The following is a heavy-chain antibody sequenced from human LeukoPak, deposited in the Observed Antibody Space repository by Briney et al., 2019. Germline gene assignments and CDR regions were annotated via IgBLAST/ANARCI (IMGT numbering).Heavy chain of an antibody. CDR2: IIPIFGTA. D-gene: IGHD6-13*01. CDR1: GGTFSSYA. J-gene: IGHJ5*02. CDR3: ARSSPPSIAAAINWFDP. V-gene: IGHV1-69*05. Sequence: ASVKVSCKASGGTFSSYAISWVRQAPGQGLEWMGGIIPIFGTANYAQKFQGRVTITTDESTSTAYMELSSLRSEDTAVYYCARSSPPSIAAAINWFDPWGQGTLVTVSS.